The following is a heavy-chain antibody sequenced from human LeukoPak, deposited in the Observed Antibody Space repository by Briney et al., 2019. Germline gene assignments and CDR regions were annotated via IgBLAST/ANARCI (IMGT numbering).Heavy chain of an antibody. J-gene: IGHJ3*02. CDR1: GGPFSGYY. CDR2: INHSGST. D-gene: IGHD5-12*01. Sequence: SETLSLTCAVYGGPFSGYYWSWIRQPPGKGLEWIGEINHSGSTNYNPSLKSRVTISVDTSKNQFSLKLSSVTAADTAVYYCARGRKWLRFGAFDIWSQGTMVTVSS. V-gene: IGHV4-34*01. CDR3: ARGRKWLRFGAFDI.